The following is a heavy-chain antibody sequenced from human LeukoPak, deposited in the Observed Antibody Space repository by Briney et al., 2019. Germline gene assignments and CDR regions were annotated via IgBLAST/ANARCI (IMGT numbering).Heavy chain of an antibody. CDR1: GFSFSVYY. CDR2: SRNKENRYST. V-gene: IGHV3-72*01. Sequence: GGSLRLSCAASGFSFSVYYMAWVRQAPGKGLEWVGLSRNKENRYSTEYGASVKGRVTISRDESKNLMYLEMKSLKSEDTAVYYCVGGYDYWGQGTLVTVSS. J-gene: IGHJ4*02. D-gene: IGHD2-15*01. CDR3: VGGYDY.